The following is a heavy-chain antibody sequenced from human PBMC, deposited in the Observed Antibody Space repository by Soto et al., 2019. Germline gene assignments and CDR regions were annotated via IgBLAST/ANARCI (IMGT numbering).Heavy chain of an antibody. J-gene: IGHJ3*02. CDR1: GGSISSGGYS. CDR3: ASLSEARTVTTYHGI. D-gene: IGHD4-4*01. CDR2: ICHSGCS. V-gene: IGHV4-30-2*02. Sequence: SETLSLTCAVSGGSISSGGYSWSWIRQPPGKGLVWLGYICHSGCSCLCPSLKSRVTVSVDRSTSTAYMELSSLRSEDTAVYYCASLSEARTVTTYHGIWGQGTMVTVSS.